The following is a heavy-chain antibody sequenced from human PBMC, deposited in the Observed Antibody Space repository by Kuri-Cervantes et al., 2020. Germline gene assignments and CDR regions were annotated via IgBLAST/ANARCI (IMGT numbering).Heavy chain of an antibody. CDR1: GVSVSGYY. D-gene: IGHD2-21*02. V-gene: IGHV4-59*02. CDR2: FYNSGKT. J-gene: IGHJ4*02. CDR3: ARGSVTVDY. Sequence: SETLSLTCTVSGVSVSGYYWSRIRQPPGKGLEWIGYFYNSGKTNYNPSLTGRVSISVDTSKNQFSLKLSSVTAADTAVYYCARGSVTVDYWGQGTLVTVSS.